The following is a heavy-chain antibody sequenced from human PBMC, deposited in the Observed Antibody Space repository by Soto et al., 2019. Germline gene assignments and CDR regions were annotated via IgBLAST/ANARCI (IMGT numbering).Heavy chain of an antibody. CDR1: GFTFSSYS. V-gene: IGHV3-48*02. Sequence: TGGSLRLSCAASGFTFSSYSMNWVRQAPGKGLEWVSYISSSSSTIYYADSVKGRFTISRDNAKNSLYLKMNSLRDEDTVVYYCAREVAAAGDYFDYWGQGTLVTVSS. CDR2: ISSSSSTI. D-gene: IGHD6-13*01. J-gene: IGHJ4*02. CDR3: AREVAAAGDYFDY.